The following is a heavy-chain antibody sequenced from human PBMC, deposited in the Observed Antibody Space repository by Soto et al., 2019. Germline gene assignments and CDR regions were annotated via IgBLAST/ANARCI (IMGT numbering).Heavy chain of an antibody. CDR3: ASLFASTYTPRPFDH. CDR1: GFTFSSYA. V-gene: IGHV3-74*01. D-gene: IGHD2-2*02. CDR2: IKSDGTTT. Sequence: GGSLRLSCAASGFTFSSYAMHWVRQAPGKGLEWVSGIKSDGTTTTYADSVKGRFTISRDNAKNTLYLQMSSLSAEDTAVYYSASLFASTYTPRPFDHWGQGTQVTVSS. J-gene: IGHJ4*02.